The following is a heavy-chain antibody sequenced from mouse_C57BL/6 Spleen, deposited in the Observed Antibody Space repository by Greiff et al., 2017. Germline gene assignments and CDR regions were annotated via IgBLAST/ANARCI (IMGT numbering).Heavy chain of an antibody. Sequence: EVQLQQSGPELVKPGASVKISCKASGYSFTGYYMNWVKQSPEKSLEWIGEINPSTGGTTYNQKFKAKATLTVDKSSSTAYMQLKSLTSEDSAVYYCTRDGNFYWGQGTTLTVSS. CDR1: GYSFTGYY. CDR3: TRDGNFY. D-gene: IGHD2-1*01. V-gene: IGHV1-42*01. CDR2: INPSTGGT. J-gene: IGHJ2*01.